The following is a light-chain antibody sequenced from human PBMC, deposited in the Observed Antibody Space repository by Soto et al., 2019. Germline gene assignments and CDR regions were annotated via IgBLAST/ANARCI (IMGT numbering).Light chain of an antibody. CDR1: QSISSN. Sequence: IAMPQSPATLSVSPGERATLSCSASQSISSNLAWYQQKPGQAPRLLIYDVSTRATGIPARFSGSGSGTEFTLTISSLQSEDFAVYYCQQYKNWPPITFGQGTRLEIK. CDR3: QQYKNWPPIT. CDR2: DVS. V-gene: IGKV3-15*01. J-gene: IGKJ5*01.